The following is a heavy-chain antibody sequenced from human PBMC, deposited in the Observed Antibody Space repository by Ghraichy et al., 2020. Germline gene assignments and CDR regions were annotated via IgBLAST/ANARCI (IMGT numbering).Heavy chain of an antibody. D-gene: IGHD6-13*01. J-gene: IGHJ4*02. Sequence: GGSLRLSCAAFEFTFSNYAMHWVRQAPGKGLDWVAVISFDGSNIYYADSMKGRFTISRDNSKKTLYLQMNSLRAEDTAVYYCAKSSGYSSTWPFDYWGQGTLLTVSS. CDR1: EFTFSNYA. CDR2: ISFDGSNI. V-gene: IGHV3-30*18. CDR3: AKSSGYSSTWPFDY.